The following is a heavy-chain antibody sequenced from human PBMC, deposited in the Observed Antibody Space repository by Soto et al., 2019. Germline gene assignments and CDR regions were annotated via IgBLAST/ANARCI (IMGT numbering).Heavy chain of an antibody. D-gene: IGHD3-10*01. Sequence: QLQLEQSGPEVKKPGSSVKVSCKASGRSFSSDGVSWVRQAPGQGLEWMGGIIPVFGNTKYVQRFQGRLTIPADKSTSTVYMVMSSLSAEDTAVYFCARGQYYSSGSAATSYFYFGIDVWGQGTTVIVSS. CDR1: GRSFSSDG. CDR3: ARGQYYSSGSAATSYFYFGIDV. J-gene: IGHJ6*02. V-gene: IGHV1-69*06. CDR2: IIPVFGNT.